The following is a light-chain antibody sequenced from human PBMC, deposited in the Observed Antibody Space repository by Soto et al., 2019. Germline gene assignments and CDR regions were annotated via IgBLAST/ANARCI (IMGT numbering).Light chain of an antibody. V-gene: IGKV1-9*01. CDR2: AAS. CDR3: QQLNSYPSIT. CDR1: QGISSY. Sequence: IPLTQSPSSLSASVGDRVTITCRASQGISSYLAWYQQKPGKAPKLLIYAASTLRSGVPSRFSGSGSGTDFTLTISSLQPEDFATYYCQQLNSYPSITFGQGTRLEIK. J-gene: IGKJ5*01.